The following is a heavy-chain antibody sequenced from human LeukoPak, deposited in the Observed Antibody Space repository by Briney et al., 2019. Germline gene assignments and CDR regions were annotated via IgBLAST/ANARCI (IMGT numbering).Heavy chain of an antibody. V-gene: IGHV3-48*03. Sequence: GRSLRLSCAASGFTFVSYEIHGVRQAPGKWLEWLSCISTSGSTIYYADYVKGRFTISRDNARNSVYLQMNSLRAEDTAVYYCARDGPGYSLDYWGQGTLVTVSS. D-gene: IGHD5-18*01. CDR3: ARDGPGYSLDY. CDR2: ISTSGSTI. CDR1: GFTFVSYE. J-gene: IGHJ4*02.